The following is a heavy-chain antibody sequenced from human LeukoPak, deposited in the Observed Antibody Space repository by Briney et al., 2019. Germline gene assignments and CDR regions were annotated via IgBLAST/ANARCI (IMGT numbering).Heavy chain of an antibody. D-gene: IGHD6-19*01. CDR3: ASSPLTVAGPFDY. J-gene: IGHJ4*02. V-gene: IGHV1-2*06. CDR1: GYTFTGYY. CDR2: INPNSGGT. Sequence: WASVKVSCXASGYTFTGYYMHWVRQAPGQGLEWMGRINPNSGGTNYAQKFQGRVTMTRDTSISTAYMELSRLRSDDTAVYYCASSPLTVAGPFDYWGQGTLVTVSS.